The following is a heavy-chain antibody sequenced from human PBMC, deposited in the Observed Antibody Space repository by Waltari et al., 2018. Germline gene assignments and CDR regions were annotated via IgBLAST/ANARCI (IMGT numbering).Heavy chain of an antibody. V-gene: IGHV3-7*01. Sequence: EVQMVESGGGWVQHGRSLRFSCAAEGFTFSSYWLTGVCQAPGKGLEWVANIKQDGSENYYVDSVKGRFTISRDDAKNSLYLQMNSLRNEDTAVYFCARVFVYGANSGKRPMDVWGKGTTVTVSS. D-gene: IGHD4-17*01. CDR2: IKQDGSEN. J-gene: IGHJ6*03. CDR3: ARVFVYGANSGKRPMDV. CDR1: GFTFSSYW.